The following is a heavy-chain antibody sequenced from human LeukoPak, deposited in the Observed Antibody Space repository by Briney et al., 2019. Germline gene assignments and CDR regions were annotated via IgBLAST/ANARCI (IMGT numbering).Heavy chain of an antibody. D-gene: IGHD2-2*01. CDR1: GFTFSDYY. CDR2: ISSSGSTI. V-gene: IGHV3-11*01. CDR3: ARSRYCSSTSCRQYSSSWLDY. J-gene: IGHJ4*02. Sequence: TGGSLRLSCAASGFTFSDYYMSWIRQAPGKGLEWVSYISSSGSTIYYADSVKGRFTISRDNAKNSLYLQMNSLRAEDTAVYYRARSRYCSSTSCRQYSSSWLDYWGQGTLVTVSS.